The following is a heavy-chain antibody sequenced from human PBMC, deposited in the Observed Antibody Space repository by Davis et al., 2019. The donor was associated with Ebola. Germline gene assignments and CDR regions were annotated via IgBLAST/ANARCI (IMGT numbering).Heavy chain of an antibody. Sequence: GESLKISCAASGFTFSSYGMHWVRQAPGKGLEWVAVISYDGGNKYYADSVKGRFTISRDNSKNTLYLQMNSLRAEDTAVYYCAKAGGGGIVPAAIDYWGQGILVTVSS. CDR3: AKAGGGGIVPAAIDY. CDR1: GFTFSSYG. V-gene: IGHV3-30*18. J-gene: IGHJ4*02. D-gene: IGHD2-2*01. CDR2: ISYDGGNK.